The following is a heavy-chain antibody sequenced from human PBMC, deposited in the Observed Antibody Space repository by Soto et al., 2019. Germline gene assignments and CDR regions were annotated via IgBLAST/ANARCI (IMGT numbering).Heavy chain of an antibody. J-gene: IGHJ5*02. CDR3: AREEAARIERWFDP. Sequence: SETLSLTCTVSGGSINTINNYWSWIRQPPGKGLEWIGFISYSGSTYYNPSLMSRLTISLDTSTNRFSLKLTSVTAADMAVYYCAREEAARIERWFDPWGQGTLVTVSS. D-gene: IGHD6-6*01. V-gene: IGHV4-30-4*01. CDR2: ISYSGST. CDR1: GGSINTINNY.